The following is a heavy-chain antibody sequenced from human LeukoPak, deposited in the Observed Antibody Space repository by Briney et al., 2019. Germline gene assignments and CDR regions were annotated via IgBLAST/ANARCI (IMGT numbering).Heavy chain of an antibody. CDR1: GFTFNTYS. CDR3: ARALDEGARFDY. J-gene: IGHJ4*02. Sequence: GGSLRLSCAASGFTFNTYSMNWVRQAPGKGLEWVSSISDNSNYIYYSDSVEGRLTISRDNAKNSLYLQMNSLRAEDTAVYYCARALDEGARFDYWGQGTLVTVSS. V-gene: IGHV3-21*01. CDR2: ISDNSNYI.